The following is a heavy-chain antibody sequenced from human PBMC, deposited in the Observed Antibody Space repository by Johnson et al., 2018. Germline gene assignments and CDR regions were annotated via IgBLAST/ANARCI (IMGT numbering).Heavy chain of an antibody. CDR3: ARQVVIPTADAFDI. D-gene: IGHD4-23*01. Sequence: EEQLVETGGGVVEHRRTLGLSCAASGFTFSDHYMDWVRQAQGKGLEWVGRIRNKRSTYATAYAAPVKARFTISRDDSKNSQYLQMNSLKTEDTAVYYCARQVVIPTADAFDIWGQGTMVTVSS. CDR1: GFTFSDHY. CDR2: IRNKRSTYAT. J-gene: IGHJ3*02. V-gene: IGHV3-72*01.